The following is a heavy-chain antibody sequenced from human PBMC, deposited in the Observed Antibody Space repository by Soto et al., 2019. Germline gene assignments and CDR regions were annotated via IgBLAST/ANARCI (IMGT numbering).Heavy chain of an antibody. J-gene: IGHJ3*01. D-gene: IGHD2-2*01. CDR2: IDPSDSYT. CDR1: GYSFTSYW. V-gene: IGHV5-10-1*01. CDR3: ATWGVPAPLRAFDV. Sequence: PGESLKISCKGSGYSFTSYWISWVRQMPGKGLEWMGRIDPSDSYTNYSPSFQGHVTISADKSISTAYLQWSSLKASDTAMYYCATWGVPAPLRAFDVWGQGTMVTVSS.